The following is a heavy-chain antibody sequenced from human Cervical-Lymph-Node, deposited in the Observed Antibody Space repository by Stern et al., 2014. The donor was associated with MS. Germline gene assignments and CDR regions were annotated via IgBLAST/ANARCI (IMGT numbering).Heavy chain of an antibody. CDR2: INHSGST. CDR1: GWSSSGYY. J-gene: IGHJ1*01. Sequence: QVQLQQWGAGLLKPSETLSLTCGVYGWSSSGYYWNWIRQSPGKGLEWIGEINHSGSTNYNPSLKSRFPISLDPSKTHFSLNVTSVTAADTAVYYCALMASVTTGFRHWGQGTLVSVSS. V-gene: IGHV4-34*01. D-gene: IGHD4-17*01. CDR3: ALMASVTTGFRH.